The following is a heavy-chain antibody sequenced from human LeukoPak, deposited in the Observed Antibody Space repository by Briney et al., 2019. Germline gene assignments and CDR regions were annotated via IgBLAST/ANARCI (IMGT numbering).Heavy chain of an antibody. CDR1: GGSFSGYY. CDR2: INHGGGT. J-gene: IGHJ5*02. Sequence: PSETLSLTCAVYGGSFSGYYWSWIRQPPGKGLEWIGEINHGGGTNYNPSLKSRVTLSIDLSKNQFSLKLTSVTAADTAVYYCARGQEAATGQLPDWFDPWGQGILVTVSS. V-gene: IGHV4-34*01. D-gene: IGHD2-15*01. CDR3: ARGQEAATGQLPDWFDP.